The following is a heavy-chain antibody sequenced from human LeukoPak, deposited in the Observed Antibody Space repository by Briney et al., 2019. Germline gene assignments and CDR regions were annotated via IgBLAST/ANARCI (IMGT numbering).Heavy chain of an antibody. Sequence: PGGSLRLSCAASGFTFSYAWMSWVRQAPRKGLEWVGRIKSKTDGGTTDYGAIVKGRFTISKDDSKNTLYLQMNSLKTEDTAVYYCTTVGYQLPNEYLQHWGQGTLVTVSS. J-gene: IGHJ1*01. CDR1: GFTFSYAW. CDR3: TTVGYQLPNEYLQH. D-gene: IGHD2-2*01. CDR2: IKSKTDGGTT. V-gene: IGHV3-15*01.